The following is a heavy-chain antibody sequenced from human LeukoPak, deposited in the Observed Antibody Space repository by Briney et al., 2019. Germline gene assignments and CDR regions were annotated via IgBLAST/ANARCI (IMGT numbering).Heavy chain of an antibody. CDR3: ATIQGSGSYEELDY. V-gene: IGHV1-69-2*01. CDR1: GYTFTDYY. CDR2: VDPEDGET. Sequence: ASVKISCKVSGYTFTDYYMHWVQQAPGKGLEWMGLVDPEDGETIYAEKFQGRVTITADTSTDTAYMELSSLKSEDTAVYYCATIQGSGSYEELDYWGQGPLVTVSS. J-gene: IGHJ4*02. D-gene: IGHD3-10*01.